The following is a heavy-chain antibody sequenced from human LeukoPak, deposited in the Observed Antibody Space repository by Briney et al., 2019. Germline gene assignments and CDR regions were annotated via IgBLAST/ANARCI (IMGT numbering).Heavy chain of an antibody. CDR1: GFTFDDFV. CDR2: ISWNSNSV. CDR3: ARETWNAFDI. Sequence: GGSLRLSCAASGFTFDDFVMHWIRHAPGKGLERVSSISWNSNSVGYADSVKGRFTISRDNAKNSLYLQMSSLRTEDMALYYCARETWNAFDIWGQGTMVTVSS. J-gene: IGHJ3*02. D-gene: IGHD1-1*01. V-gene: IGHV3-9*03.